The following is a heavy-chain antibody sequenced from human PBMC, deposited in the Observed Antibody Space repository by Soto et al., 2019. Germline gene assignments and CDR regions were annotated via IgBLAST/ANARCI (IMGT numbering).Heavy chain of an antibody. V-gene: IGHV3-33*01. Sequence: GGSLRLSCAASGFTFSSYGMHWVRQAPGKGLEWVAVIWYDGSTKYYADPVKGRFTISRDNPKNTLYLQMNGLRAEDTAVYYCARDEPGGFSADYWGQGTLVTVSS. CDR2: IWYDGSTK. J-gene: IGHJ4*02. CDR1: GFTFSSYG. D-gene: IGHD3-3*01. CDR3: ARDEPGGFSADY.